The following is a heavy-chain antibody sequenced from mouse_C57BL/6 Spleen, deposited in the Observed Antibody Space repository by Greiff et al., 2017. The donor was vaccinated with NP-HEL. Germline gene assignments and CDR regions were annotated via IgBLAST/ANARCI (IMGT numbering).Heavy chain of an antibody. J-gene: IGHJ3*01. Sequence: EVQLQQSGPELVKPGASVKIPCKASGYTFTDYNMDWVKQSHGKSLEWIGDINPNNGGTIYNQKFKGKATLTVDKSSSTAYMELRSLTSEDTAVNYCARSGLFAYWGKGTLVTVSA. V-gene: IGHV1-18*01. CDR1: GYTFTDYN. CDR2: INPNNGGT. CDR3: ARSGLFAY. D-gene: IGHD3-1*01.